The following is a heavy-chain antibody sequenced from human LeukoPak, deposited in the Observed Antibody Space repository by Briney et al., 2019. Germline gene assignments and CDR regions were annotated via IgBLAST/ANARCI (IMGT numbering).Heavy chain of an antibody. CDR2: ISPSGGST. CDR3: ARGGRVRTQLDSYFDY. D-gene: IGHD6-13*01. J-gene: IGHJ4*02. Sequence: ASVKVSCKASGHPFPSYYMHWVQQAPGQGLEWIGIISPSGGSTNYAQKFQGRITMTRDTSTNTVHMQLSSLRSEDTATYYCARGGRVRTQLDSYFDYWGQGTLVTVSS. CDR1: GHPFPSYY. V-gene: IGHV1-46*01.